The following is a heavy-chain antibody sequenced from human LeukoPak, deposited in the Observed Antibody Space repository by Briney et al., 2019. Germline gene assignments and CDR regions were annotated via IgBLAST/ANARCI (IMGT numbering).Heavy chain of an antibody. CDR1: GFTFSRYA. D-gene: IGHD6-13*01. Sequence: GGSLRLSYAASGFTFSRYAMHWVRQAPGKGLEWVAVMAYDGSNKYYADSVKGRFTISRDNSKNTLYLQMNTLKAEDTALYYCARDREEYSSNWHIFYWGQGTLVTVSS. J-gene: IGHJ4*02. CDR3: ARDREEYSSNWHIFY. CDR2: MAYDGSNK. V-gene: IGHV3-30*04.